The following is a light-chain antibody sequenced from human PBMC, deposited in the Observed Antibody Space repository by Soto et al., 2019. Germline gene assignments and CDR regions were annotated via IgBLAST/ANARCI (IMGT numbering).Light chain of an antibody. Sequence: QSVLTQPASVSGSPGQSITISCTGTSSDVGDYNYVSWYQQHPGKDPKLMIYDVSNRPSGVSNRFSGSKSGNTASLTISGLQAEDEADYYCSSYTSSSVYVFGTGTKLTVL. CDR1: SSDVGDYNY. CDR2: DVS. V-gene: IGLV2-14*01. J-gene: IGLJ1*01. CDR3: SSYTSSSVYV.